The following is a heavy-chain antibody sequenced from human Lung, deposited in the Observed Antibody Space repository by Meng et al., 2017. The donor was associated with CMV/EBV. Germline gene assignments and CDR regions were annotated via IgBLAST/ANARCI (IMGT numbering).Heavy chain of an antibody. Sequence: GESLKISCVASGFSFSNYGLTWVRQAPGKGLEWVAVIWYDGSDKYYIDSVKGRFTISRDNSKNTLHLQMNNLRAEDTAVYYCAKDLRGFNTGSNPGGYGMDVWGQGXTVTVSS. CDR1: GFSFSNYG. J-gene: IGHJ6*02. V-gene: IGHV3-33*06. CDR2: IWYDGSDK. D-gene: IGHD1-1*01. CDR3: AKDLRGFNTGSNPGGYGMDV.